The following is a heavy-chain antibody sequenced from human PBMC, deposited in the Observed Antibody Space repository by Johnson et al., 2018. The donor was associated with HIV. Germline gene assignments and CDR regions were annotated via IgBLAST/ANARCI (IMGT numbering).Heavy chain of an antibody. CDR3: ARDHLRRSHAFDI. D-gene: IGHD2-15*01. V-gene: IGHV3-33*08. CDR1: GFSVSTYD. CDR2: IWYDGSNK. J-gene: IGHJ3*02. Sequence: QVQLVESGGGLVQPGGSLRLSSSASGFSVSTYDIHWFRQATGKGLVWVAVIWYDGSNKYYADSVKGLFTISRDNSKNTLYLQMNSLRAEDTAVYYCARDHLRRSHAFDIWGQGTMVTVSS.